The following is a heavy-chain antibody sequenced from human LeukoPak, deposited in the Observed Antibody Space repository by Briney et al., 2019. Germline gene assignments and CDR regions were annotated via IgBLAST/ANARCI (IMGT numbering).Heavy chain of an antibody. CDR2: IKQDGSEK. CDR3: ARDQWGLGSGYSSGTDY. CDR1: GFTFSSYW. D-gene: IGHD6-19*01. Sequence: GGSLRLSRAASGFTFSSYWMSWVRQAPGKGLEWVANIKQDGSEKYYVDSVKGRFTISRDNAKNSLYLQMNSLRAEDTAVYYCARDQWGLGSGYSSGTDYWGQGTLVTVSS. V-gene: IGHV3-7*01. J-gene: IGHJ4*02.